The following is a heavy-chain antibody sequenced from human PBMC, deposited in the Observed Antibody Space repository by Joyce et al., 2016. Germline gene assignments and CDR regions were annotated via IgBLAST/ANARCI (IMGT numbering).Heavy chain of an antibody. CDR1: RYTFTDNY. V-gene: IGHV1-2*02. Sequence: QVQLVQSGAEVKKPGASVKVSCKASRYTFTDNYMHWLRQAPGQGLEWMGWIYPLNGGTNFAQKFEGRVTMTRDTSISTAYMELSRLKSDDTAVYYCARGGYYGTYYFDYWGQGTLVTVSS. J-gene: IGHJ4*02. D-gene: IGHD3-3*01. CDR2: IYPLNGGT. CDR3: ARGGYYGTYYFDY.